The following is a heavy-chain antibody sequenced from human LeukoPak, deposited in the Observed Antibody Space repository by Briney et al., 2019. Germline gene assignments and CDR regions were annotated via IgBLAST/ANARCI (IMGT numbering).Heavy chain of an antibody. CDR3: ARAPGYCSGGSCYGTYYFDY. J-gene: IGHJ4*02. D-gene: IGHD2-15*01. V-gene: IGHV4-59*01. CDR1: GGSISSYY. CDR2: IYYSGST. Sequence: SETLSLTCTASGGSISSYYWSWIRQPPGKGLEWIGYIYYSGSTNYNPSLKSRVTISVDTSKNQFSLKLSSVTAADTAVYYCARAPGYCSGGSCYGTYYFDYWGQGTLVTVSS.